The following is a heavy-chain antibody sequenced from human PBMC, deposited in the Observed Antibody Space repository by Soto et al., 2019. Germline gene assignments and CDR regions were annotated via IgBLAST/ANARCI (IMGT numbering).Heavy chain of an antibody. V-gene: IGHV4-34*01. CDR2: SNHSGST. CDR1: GGSFSGYC. J-gene: IGHJ4*02. CDR3: ARGPKGYSSTWYVD. Sequence: QVQLQQWGAGLLKPSETLSLTCAVYGGSFSGYCWSWIRKPPRKGPEWIGESNHSGSTNYNPSLKSRVTISVDTSKNQFYLKLSSVTAADTAVYYCARGPKGYSSTWYVDWGQGTLVTVSS. D-gene: IGHD6-13*01.